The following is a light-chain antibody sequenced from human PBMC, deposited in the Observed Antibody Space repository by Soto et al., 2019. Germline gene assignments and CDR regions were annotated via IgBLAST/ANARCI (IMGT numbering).Light chain of an antibody. CDR1: QSVSSY. V-gene: IGKV3-20*01. CDR2: GTS. J-gene: IGKJ5*01. Sequence: PGERVDLGGRASQSVSSYLAWYQQKPGQAPRLLIYGTSSRATGIPDRFSGSGSGTDFTLSFRRPEPDDFAVSYCQPYASPITLGQGTRLEIK. CDR3: QPYASPIT.